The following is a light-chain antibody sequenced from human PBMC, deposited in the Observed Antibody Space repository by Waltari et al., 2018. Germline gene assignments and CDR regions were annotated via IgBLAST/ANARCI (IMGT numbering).Light chain of an antibody. J-gene: IGLJ2*01. V-gene: IGLV2-11*01. Sequence: QAALTQPPSVSGSPGQSVTISCTGTSSDIGGYNYVSWYHQHPGKAPKLMIYDVSKRPSGVSDRFSGSKSGNTASLTISGLQVEDEADYYCSSYAGSNTFLFGRGTRLTVL. CDR1: SSDIGGYNY. CDR3: SSYAGSNTFL. CDR2: DVS.